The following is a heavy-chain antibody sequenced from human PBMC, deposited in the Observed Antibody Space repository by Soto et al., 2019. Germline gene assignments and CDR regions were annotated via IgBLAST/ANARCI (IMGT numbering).Heavy chain of an antibody. CDR1: GGSISSGGYY. J-gene: IGHJ5*02. D-gene: IGHD1-7*01. CDR3: ARISITGTTDWFDP. CDR2: IYYSGST. V-gene: IGHV4-31*03. Sequence: NPSETLSLTCTVSGGSISSGGYYWSWIRQHPGKGLEWIGYIYYSGSTYYNPSLKSRVTISVDTSKNQFSLKLSSVTAADTAVYYCARISITGTTDWFDPWGQGTLVTVSS.